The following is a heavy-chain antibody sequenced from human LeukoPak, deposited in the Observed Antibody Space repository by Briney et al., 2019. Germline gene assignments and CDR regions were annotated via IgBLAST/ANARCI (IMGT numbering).Heavy chain of an antibody. J-gene: IGHJ3*02. Sequence: PSETLSLTCAASGGSFSGYYWSWIRQHPGKGLEWIGEINHSGSTNYNPSLKSRVTISVDTSKNQFSLKLSSVTAADTAVYYCAKRNYDFWSGRDAFDIWGQGTMVTVSS. D-gene: IGHD3-3*01. CDR2: INHSGST. CDR3: AKRNYDFWSGRDAFDI. V-gene: IGHV4-34*01. CDR1: GGSFSGYY.